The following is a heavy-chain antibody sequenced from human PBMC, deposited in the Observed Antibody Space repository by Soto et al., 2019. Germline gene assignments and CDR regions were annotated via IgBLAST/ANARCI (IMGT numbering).Heavy chain of an antibody. J-gene: IGHJ3*02. D-gene: IGHD3-10*01. V-gene: IGHV4-30-4*01. CDR3: ARGEVRGPFDS. Sequence: PSETLSLTCTVSGGSMNSHDYYWSWIRQPPGKGLEWIGYIHNSGSTSYNPSLKSRLTISSDTSKNRFSLRLNSVTAADTALYYCARGEVRGPFDSWGQGTMVTVSS. CDR2: IHNSGST. CDR1: GGSMNSHDYY.